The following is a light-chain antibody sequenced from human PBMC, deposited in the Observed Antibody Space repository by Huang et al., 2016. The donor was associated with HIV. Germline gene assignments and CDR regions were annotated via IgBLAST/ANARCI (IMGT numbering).Light chain of an antibody. V-gene: IGKV3-20*01. CDR3: QQYGSSRWT. Sequence: EIVLTQSPGTLSLSPGERATLSCRGSQSVSSSYLAWYQQKPGQAPRRLIYGASSRATGIPDRFSGSGSGTDFTLTISRLEPEDFAVYYCQQYGSSRWTFGQGTKVEIK. CDR1: QSVSSSY. J-gene: IGKJ1*01. CDR2: GAS.